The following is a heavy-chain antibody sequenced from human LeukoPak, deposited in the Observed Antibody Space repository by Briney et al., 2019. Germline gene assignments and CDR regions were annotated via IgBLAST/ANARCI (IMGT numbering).Heavy chain of an antibody. D-gene: IGHD3-22*01. Sequence: GGSLRLSCAASGFTFSSYGMHWVRQAPGKGLEWVAVISYDGSNKYYADSVKGRFTISRDNSKNTLYLQMNSLRAGDTAVYYCAKAYYYYDSSGYFFDPWGQGTLVTVSS. CDR3: AKAYYYYDSSGYFFDP. CDR1: GFTFSSYG. V-gene: IGHV3-30*18. CDR2: ISYDGSNK. J-gene: IGHJ5*02.